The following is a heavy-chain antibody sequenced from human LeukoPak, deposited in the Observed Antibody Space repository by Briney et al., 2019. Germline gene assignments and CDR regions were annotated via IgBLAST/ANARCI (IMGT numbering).Heavy chain of an antibody. V-gene: IGHV3-23*01. D-gene: IGHD3-22*01. CDR2: ISGSSR. CDR1: GITFSSYG. J-gene: IGHJ1*01. CDR3: AISTPLRDYYDSTAYGYFQD. Sequence: GGTLRLSCAASGITFSSYGMSWVRQAPGKGPEWVSGISGSSRYYEDSVKGRFTISRDNSKNTLYLQMNSLRAEDTAVYYCAISTPLRDYYDSTAYGYFQDWGQGTLVTVSS.